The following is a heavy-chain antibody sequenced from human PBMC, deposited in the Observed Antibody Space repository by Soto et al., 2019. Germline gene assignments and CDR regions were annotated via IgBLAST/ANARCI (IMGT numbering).Heavy chain of an antibody. D-gene: IGHD1-26*01. CDR3: ARAGNSGSQSFDY. V-gene: IGHV4-30-4*01. CDR1: GGSISSGDYY. Sequence: QVQLQESGPGLVKPSQTLSLTCTVSGGSISSGDYYWSWIRQPPGKGLEWIGYIYYSGSTYYNPSLMRRVTLSVDTSKHQGSLKLSSVTAADTAVYYWARAGNSGSQSFDYWGQGTLVTVSS. J-gene: IGHJ4*02. CDR2: IYYSGST.